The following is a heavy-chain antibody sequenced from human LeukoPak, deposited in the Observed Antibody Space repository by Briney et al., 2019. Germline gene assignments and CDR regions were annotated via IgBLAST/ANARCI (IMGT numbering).Heavy chain of an antibody. CDR3: ARQDYDSSSGAFDI. Sequence: GESLQISCQGSGSRFTSYWIGWVRQMPGKGLEWMGIIYPGDSDTRYSPSFQGQVTISADKSISTAYLQWSSLKASDTAMYYWARQDYDSSSGAFDIWSQGTMVTVSS. CDR2: IYPGDSDT. V-gene: IGHV5-51*01. CDR1: GSRFTSYW. D-gene: IGHD3-22*01. J-gene: IGHJ3*02.